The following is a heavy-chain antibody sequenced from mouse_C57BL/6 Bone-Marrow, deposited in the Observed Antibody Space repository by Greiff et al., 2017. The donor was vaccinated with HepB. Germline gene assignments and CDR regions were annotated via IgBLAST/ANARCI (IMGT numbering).Heavy chain of an antibody. Sequence: EVKLEESEGGLVQPGSSMKLSCTASGFTFSDYYMAWVRQVPEKGLEWVANINSDGSSTYYLDSLKSRFIISRDNAKNILYLQMSSLKSEDTATYYCARATSLRDWYFDVWGTGTTVTVSS. CDR3: ARATSLRDWYFDV. V-gene: IGHV5-16*01. CDR2: INSDGSST. D-gene: IGHD1-2*01. CDR1: GFTFSDYY. J-gene: IGHJ1*03.